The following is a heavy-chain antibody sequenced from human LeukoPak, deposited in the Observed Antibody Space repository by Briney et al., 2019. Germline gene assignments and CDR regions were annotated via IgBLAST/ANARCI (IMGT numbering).Heavy chain of an antibody. CDR1: GGSIGSGGCY. D-gene: IGHD3-22*01. Sequence: PSETLSLTCTVSGGSIGSGGCYWSWIRQRPGKGLEWIGYIYYSGTTYSGTTYYNPSLKSRITISVDTSKNQFSLRLSSVTAADTAVNYCARVPDYDSSGYYPFDYWGQGTLVTVSS. CDR2: IYYSGTTYSGTT. J-gene: IGHJ4*02. V-gene: IGHV4-31*03. CDR3: ARVPDYDSSGYYPFDY.